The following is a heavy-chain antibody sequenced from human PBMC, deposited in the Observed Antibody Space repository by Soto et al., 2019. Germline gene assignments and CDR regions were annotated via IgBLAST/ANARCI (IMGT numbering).Heavy chain of an antibody. D-gene: IGHD1-1*01. CDR2: ISYDGSNK. J-gene: IGHJ4*02. CDR3: ATDRRRERPWGDY. Sequence: PGGSLRLSCAASGFTFSSYGMHWVRQAPGKGLEWVAVISYDGSNKYYADSVKGRFTISRDNSKNTLYLQMNSLRAEDTAVYYCATDRRRERPWGDYGGRGPLATASS. V-gene: IGHV3-30*03. CDR1: GFTFSSYG.